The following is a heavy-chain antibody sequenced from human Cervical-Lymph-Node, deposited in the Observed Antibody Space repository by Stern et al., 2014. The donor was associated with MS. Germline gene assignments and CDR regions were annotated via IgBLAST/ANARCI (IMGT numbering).Heavy chain of an antibody. Sequence: EEQLVESGGGLVQPGGSLRLSCAASGFTFSSYWMHWVRQAPGKGLVWVSRINSDGSSTSYADSVKGRFTISRDNAKNTLYLQMNSLRAEDTAVYYCARGPTATIRDAYFDYWGQGTLVTVSS. CDR1: GFTFSSYW. V-gene: IGHV3-74*01. D-gene: IGHD5-24*01. CDR3: ARGPTATIRDAYFDY. CDR2: INSDGSST. J-gene: IGHJ4*02.